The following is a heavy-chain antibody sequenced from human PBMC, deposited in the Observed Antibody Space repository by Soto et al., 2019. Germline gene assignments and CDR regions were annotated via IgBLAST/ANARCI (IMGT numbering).Heavy chain of an antibody. CDR3: ARDQYTLLYYYYGMDV. CDR1: GFTFSSYS. Sequence: EVQLVESGGGLVQPGGSLRLSCAASGFTFSSYSMNWVSQAPGKGLEWVSYISSSRSTIYYADSVKGRYTISRDNAKNSLELQMNSLRDEDPAVYYCARDQYTLLYYYYGMDVWGQGPKVNVSS. V-gene: IGHV3-48*02. CDR2: ISSSRSTI. D-gene: IGHD2-15*01. J-gene: IGHJ6*02.